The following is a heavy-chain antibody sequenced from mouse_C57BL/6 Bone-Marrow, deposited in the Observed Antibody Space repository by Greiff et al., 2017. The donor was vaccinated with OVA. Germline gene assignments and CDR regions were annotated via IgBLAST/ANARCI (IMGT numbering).Heavy chain of an antibody. CDR1: GFTFSSYA. CDR2: ISDGGSYT. J-gene: IGHJ4*01. CDR3: ARGGSSGYVGYAMDY. V-gene: IGHV5-4*03. D-gene: IGHD3-2*02. Sequence: EVKVVESGGGLVKPGGSLKLSCAASGFTFSSYAMSWVRQTPEKRLEWVATISDGGSYTYYPDNVKGRFTISRDNAKNNLYLQMSHLKSEDTAMYYCARGGSSGYVGYAMDYWGQGTSVTVSS.